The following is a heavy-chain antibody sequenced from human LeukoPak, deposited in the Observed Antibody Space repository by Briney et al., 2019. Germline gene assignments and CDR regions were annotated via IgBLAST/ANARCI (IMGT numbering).Heavy chain of an antibody. D-gene: IGHD1-26*01. J-gene: IGHJ3*02. Sequence: GGSLRLSCAASGFSFRNYGMHWVRRSPGKGLAWEAFIRYDGKNTKYHVDSVKGRFTISRDNSRDTVDLQMNSLRTEDTALYYCATSKRLVGAGGEFEIWGQGTMVTVSS. CDR1: GFSFRNYG. V-gene: IGHV3-30*02. CDR2: IRYDGKNTK. CDR3: ATSKRLVGAGGEFEI.